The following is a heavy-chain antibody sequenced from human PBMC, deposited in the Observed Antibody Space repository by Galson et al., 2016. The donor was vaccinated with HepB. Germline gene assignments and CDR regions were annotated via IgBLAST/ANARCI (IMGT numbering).Heavy chain of an antibody. D-gene: IGHD6-13*01. CDR1: GFTFDRYG. CDR2: ISWNSDSI. CDR3: AKGVKQQLVRPVDH. Sequence: SLRLSCAASGFTFDRYGMHWVRQVPGKGLEWVSGISWNSDSIGYADSVKGRFTISRDNAKNSLYLQMNSLRSEDTAIYYCAKGVKQQLVRPVDHWGQGTLVTVSS. J-gene: IGHJ4*02. V-gene: IGHV3-9*01.